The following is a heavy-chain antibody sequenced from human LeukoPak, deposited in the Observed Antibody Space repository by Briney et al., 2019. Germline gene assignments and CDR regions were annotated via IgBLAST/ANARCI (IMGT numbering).Heavy chain of an antibody. D-gene: IGHD5-12*01. V-gene: IGHV3-74*01. CDR2: INSDGSST. J-gene: IGHJ6*02. CDR1: GFTFSSYW. Sequence: PGGSLRLSCAASGFTFSSYWMPWVRQAPGKGLVWVSRINSDGSSTSYADSVKGRFTISRDNAKNTLYLQMNSLRAEDTAVYYCARTHRFPRDGYNDGMDVWGQGTTVTVSS. CDR3: ARTHRFPRDGYNDGMDV.